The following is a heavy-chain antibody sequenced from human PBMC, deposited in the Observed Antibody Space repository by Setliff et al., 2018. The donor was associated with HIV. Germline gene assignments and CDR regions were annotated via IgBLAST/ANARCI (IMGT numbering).Heavy chain of an antibody. J-gene: IGHJ6*02. CDR1: GYSITSGYS. V-gene: IGHV4-38-2*01. CDR2: IYSSGST. Sequence: SETLSLTCAVSGYSITSGYSWGWIRQSPGKGLEWIGYIYSSGSTNYNPSLKSRVTISVDTSKNQFSLNLSSVTAADTAVYYCARVGDSRSTYGMDVWGQGTTVTVSS. CDR3: ARVGDSRSTYGMDV. D-gene: IGHD6-13*01.